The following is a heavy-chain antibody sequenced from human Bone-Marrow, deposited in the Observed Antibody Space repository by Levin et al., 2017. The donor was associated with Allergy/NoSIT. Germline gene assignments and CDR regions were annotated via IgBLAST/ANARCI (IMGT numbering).Heavy chain of an antibody. CDR3: ARGVDC. CDR2: INVNSGNT. Sequence: ASVKVSCKASGYTFTDYGISWVRQAPGQGLEWMGWINVNSGNTNQVQKFQGRVTLTTDTSTNTAYMELRSLRSDDTAIYYCARGVDCWGQGTLVTVSS. J-gene: IGHJ4*02. CDR1: GYTFTDYG. V-gene: IGHV1-18*01.